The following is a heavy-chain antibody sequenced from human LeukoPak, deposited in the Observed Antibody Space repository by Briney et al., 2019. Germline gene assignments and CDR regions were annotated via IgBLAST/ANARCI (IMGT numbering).Heavy chain of an antibody. Sequence: TGGSLRLSCAASGFTFSNAWMSWVRKAPGKGLERVGRINSKTDGGTTVYAARVKGGFTISRDDSKNTLYLQMTNQHTEDTAVYYCTTDPGIWTSDYYYYYGMDVWGQGTTVTVSS. CDR1: GFTFSNAW. J-gene: IGHJ6*02. CDR3: TTDPGIWTSDYYYYYGMDV. CDR2: INSKTDGGTT. V-gene: IGHV3-15*01. D-gene: IGHD3/OR15-3a*01.